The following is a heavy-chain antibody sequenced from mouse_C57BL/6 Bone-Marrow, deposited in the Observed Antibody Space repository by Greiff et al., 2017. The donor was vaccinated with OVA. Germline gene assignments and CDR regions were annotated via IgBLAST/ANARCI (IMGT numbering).Heavy chain of an antibody. CDR2: IDPSDSYT. Sequence: QVQLQQPGAELVRPGTSVKLSCKASGYTFTSYWMHWVKQRPGQGLEWIGVIDPSDSYTNYNQKLKGKATLTVDTSSSTAYMQLSSLTSEDSAVYYCARHYYGYDDGYWGQGTTLTVSS. V-gene: IGHV1-59*01. J-gene: IGHJ2*01. CDR1: GYTFTSYW. CDR3: ARHYYGYDDGY. D-gene: IGHD2-2*01.